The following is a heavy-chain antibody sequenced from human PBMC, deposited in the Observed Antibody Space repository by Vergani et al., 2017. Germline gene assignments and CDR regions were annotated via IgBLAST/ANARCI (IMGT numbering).Heavy chain of an antibody. Sequence: EVQLVESGGGLVQPGRSLRLSCAASGFTFDDYAMHWVRQAPGKGLEWVSGISWNSGSIGYADSVKGRFTISRDNAKNSLYLQMNSLRAEDTAVYYCARASYDQWLVRRLFDYWGQGTLVTVSS. CDR3: ARASYDQWLVRRLFDY. CDR2: ISWNSGSI. V-gene: IGHV3-9*01. J-gene: IGHJ4*02. CDR1: GFTFDDYA. D-gene: IGHD6-19*01.